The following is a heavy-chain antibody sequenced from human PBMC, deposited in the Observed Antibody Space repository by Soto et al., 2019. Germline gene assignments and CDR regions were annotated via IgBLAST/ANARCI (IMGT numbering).Heavy chain of an antibody. CDR1: GFTFSSYA. CDR3: AREDYYYDSSPKYGMDV. D-gene: IGHD3-22*01. Sequence: GGSLKLSCADSGFTFSSYAMSWVRKAPGQGLERVSAISCSGGSTYYADSVKGRFTISIDNSKNSLFLQMNSLIAEDTAVYYCAREDYYYDSSPKYGMDVWGQGT. J-gene: IGHJ6*02. V-gene: IGHV3-23*01. CDR2: ISCSGGST.